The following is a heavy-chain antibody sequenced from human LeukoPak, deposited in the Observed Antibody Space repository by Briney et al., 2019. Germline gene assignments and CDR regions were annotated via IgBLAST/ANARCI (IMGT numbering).Heavy chain of an antibody. D-gene: IGHD3-3*01. CDR2: ISSSGSTI. J-gene: IGHJ4*02. CDR3: ARAYDFWSGYYTGIDY. V-gene: IGHV3-11*04. Sequence: GGSLRLSCAASGFTFSDYYMSWIRQAPGKGLEWVSYISSSGSTIYYADSVKGRFTISRDNDKNSLYLQMNSLRAEDTAVYYCARAYDFWSGYYTGIDYWGQGTLVTVSS. CDR1: GFTFSDYY.